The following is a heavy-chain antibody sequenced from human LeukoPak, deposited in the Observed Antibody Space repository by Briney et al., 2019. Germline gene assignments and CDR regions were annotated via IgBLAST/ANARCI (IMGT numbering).Heavy chain of an antibody. CDR1: GGTFSSYA. CDR3: ARGGGSVVVTAAYNWFDP. V-gene: IGHV1-8*02. CDR2: MIPNSGNT. D-gene: IGHD2-21*02. J-gene: IGHJ5*02. Sequence: GASVKVSCKASGGTFSSYAISWVRQATGQGLEWMGWMIPNSGNTGYAQKFQGRVTMTRNTSISTAYMELSSLRSEDTAVYYCARGGGSVVVTAAYNWFDPWGQGTLVTVSS.